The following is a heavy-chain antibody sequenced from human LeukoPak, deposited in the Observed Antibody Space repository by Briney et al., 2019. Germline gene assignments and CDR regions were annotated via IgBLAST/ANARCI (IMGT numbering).Heavy chain of an antibody. D-gene: IGHD3-3*01. CDR2: IIPMLAIP. V-gene: IGHV1-69*02. CDR3: ARGWGDYNFWSGSYID. Sequence: SVKVSCKASGGAFSSNTISWVRQAPGQGLEWMGRIIPMLAIPNYAQKFQGRVTITADKSTTTAYMELSSLRSEDTAVYYCARGWGDYNFWSGSYIDWGQGTLVTVSS. CDR1: GGAFSSNT. J-gene: IGHJ4*02.